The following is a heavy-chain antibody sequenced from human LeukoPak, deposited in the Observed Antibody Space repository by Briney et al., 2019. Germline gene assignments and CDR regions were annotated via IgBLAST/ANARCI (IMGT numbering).Heavy chain of an antibody. Sequence: PGGSLRLSCAASGFTFDDYAMHWVRQAPGKGLEWVSGISWNSGSIGYADSVKGRFTISRDNAKNSLYLQMNSLRAEDTALYYCAKVHAVAAYSGAFDIWGQGTMDTVSS. CDR3: AKVHAVAAYSGAFDI. CDR1: GFTFDDYA. D-gene: IGHD2-15*01. V-gene: IGHV3-9*01. CDR2: ISWNSGSI. J-gene: IGHJ3*02.